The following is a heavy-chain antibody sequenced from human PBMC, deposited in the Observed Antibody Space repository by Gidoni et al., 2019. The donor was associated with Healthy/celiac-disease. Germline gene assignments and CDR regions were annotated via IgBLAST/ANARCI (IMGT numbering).Heavy chain of an antibody. D-gene: IGHD2-15*01. Sequence: EVQLLASGGGLVQPGGSLILSCAASAFTFRSCAMSCVRPAPGKGLEWVSAISGSGGSTYYADSVKGRFTISRDNSKNPLYLQMNSLRAEDTAVYYCAKDRYCSGGSCFGRDAFDIWGQGTMVTVSS. CDR1: AFTFRSCA. J-gene: IGHJ3*02. CDR3: AKDRYCSGGSCFGRDAFDI. CDR2: ISGSGGST. V-gene: IGHV3-23*01.